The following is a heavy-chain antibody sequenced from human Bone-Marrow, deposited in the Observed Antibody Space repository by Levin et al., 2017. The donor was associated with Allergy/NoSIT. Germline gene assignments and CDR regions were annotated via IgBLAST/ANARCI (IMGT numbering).Heavy chain of an antibody. CDR2: IYPGDSDT. D-gene: IGHD5-18*01. Sequence: HGESLKISCRGSGYSFSSYWIGWVRQMPGKGLEWMGIIYPGDSDTTYSPSFQGQVTISADKSISTAYLQWSSLNASDTAMYSCARRFGRQDVDSAMLGISGRPDYYFDMDVWGQGTTVTVSS. CDR1: GYSFSSYW. J-gene: IGHJ6*02. CDR3: ARRFGRQDVDSAMLGISGRPDYYFDMDV. V-gene: IGHV5-51*01.